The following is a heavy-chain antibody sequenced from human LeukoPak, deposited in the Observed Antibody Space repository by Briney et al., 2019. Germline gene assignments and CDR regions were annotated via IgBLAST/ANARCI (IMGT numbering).Heavy chain of an antibody. CDR2: SHYSGIT. D-gene: IGHD6-6*01. V-gene: IGHV4-59*01. CDR1: GHSISSYY. Sequence: SETLSLTCTVSGHSISSYYWSWVRQPPGKGLEWIGYSHYSGITNYNPSLKSRVTISVDTSKNQFSLKLSSVTAADTAVYYCARVKKYSSSSGTNYFHMDVWGKGTTVTVSS. CDR3: ARVKKYSSSSGTNYFHMDV. J-gene: IGHJ6*03.